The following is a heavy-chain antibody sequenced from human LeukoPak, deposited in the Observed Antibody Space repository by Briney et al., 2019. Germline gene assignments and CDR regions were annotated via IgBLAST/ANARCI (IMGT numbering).Heavy chain of an antibody. J-gene: IGHJ4*02. CDR3: ARDLAPAYGLGYYFDY. CDR1: LCTLSSYA. Sequence: ASVNVSCKPSLCTLSSYAISWVRQAPGQGLEWMGRIISYFGNTKYAQTFQGRVTITTDESTSTVYMELSSVRSEDTAVYYCARDLAPAYGLGYYFDYWGQGTLVTVSS. D-gene: IGHD3-10*01. CDR2: IISYFGNT. V-gene: IGHV1-69*05.